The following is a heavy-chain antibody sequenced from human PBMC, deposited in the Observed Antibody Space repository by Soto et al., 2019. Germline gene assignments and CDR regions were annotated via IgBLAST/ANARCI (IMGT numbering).Heavy chain of an antibody. Sequence: GGSLRLSCAASGFTFSSYAMSWVRQAPGKGLERVSAISGSGGSTYYADSVKGRFTNSRDNSKNTLYLQINSLRAEDTAVYYCAKDLPRGYCSGGSCYKPRYFDYGGQETRVTVSS. CDR2: ISGSGGST. V-gene: IGHV3-23*01. D-gene: IGHD2-15*01. CDR3: AKDLPRGYCSGGSCYKPRYFDY. J-gene: IGHJ4*02. CDR1: GFTFSSYA.